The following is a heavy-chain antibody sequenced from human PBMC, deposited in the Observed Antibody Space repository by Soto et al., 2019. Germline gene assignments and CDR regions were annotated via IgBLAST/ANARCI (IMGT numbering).Heavy chain of an antibody. CDR2: ISTSSSTI. CDR3: ARYVGRTGWFDP. V-gene: IGHV3-48*02. CDR1: GLTLIRQC. J-gene: IGHJ5*02. D-gene: IGHD5-12*01. Sequence: GGHLILSFSASGLTLIRQCLSWVRQAPGKGLEWVSYISTSSSTIYHADSVKGRFTISRDSAKNSLYLQMNSLRDEDTAVYYCARYVGRTGWFDPWGQGT.